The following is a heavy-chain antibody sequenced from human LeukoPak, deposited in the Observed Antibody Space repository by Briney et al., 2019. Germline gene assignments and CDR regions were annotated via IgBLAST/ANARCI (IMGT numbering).Heavy chain of an antibody. V-gene: IGHV1-18*01. CDR3: ARGPTLRIDCSGGSCYGTWVAGVDY. Sequence: GASVKVSCKASGYTFTSYGISWVRQAPGQGLEWMGWISAYNGNTNYAQKLQGRVTMTTDTSTSTAYMELRRLRSDDTAVYYCARGPTLRIDCSGGSCYGTWVAGVDYWGQGTLVTVSS. CDR2: ISAYNGNT. J-gene: IGHJ4*02. D-gene: IGHD2-15*01. CDR1: GYTFTSYG.